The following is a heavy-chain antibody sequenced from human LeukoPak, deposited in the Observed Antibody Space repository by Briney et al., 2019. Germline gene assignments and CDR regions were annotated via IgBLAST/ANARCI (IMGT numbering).Heavy chain of an antibody. D-gene: IGHD6-6*01. Sequence: GGSLRLSCAASGFTFSSYAMSWVRQAPGKGLEWVSYISSSGSTIYYADSVKGRFTISRDNAKNSLYLQMNSLRAEDTAVYYCARFGSSSWYYYYYMDVWGKGTTVTVSS. V-gene: IGHV3-48*04. CDR3: ARFGSSSWYYYYYMDV. CDR1: GFTFSSYA. CDR2: ISSSGSTI. J-gene: IGHJ6*03.